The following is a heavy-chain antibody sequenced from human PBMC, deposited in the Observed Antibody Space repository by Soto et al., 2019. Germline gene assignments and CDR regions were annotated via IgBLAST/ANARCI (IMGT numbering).Heavy chain of an antibody. J-gene: IGHJ4*02. CDR1: GGSISSSNW. CDR2: IYHSGST. V-gene: IGHV4-4*02. D-gene: IGHD6-13*01. CDR3: ARAAMGGSSWPFDY. Sequence: PSETLSLTCAVSGGSISSSNWWSWVRQPPGKGLEWIGEIYHSGSTNYNPSLKSRVTISVDKSKNQFSLKLSSVTAADTAVYYCARAAMGGSSWPFDYWGQGTLATVSS.